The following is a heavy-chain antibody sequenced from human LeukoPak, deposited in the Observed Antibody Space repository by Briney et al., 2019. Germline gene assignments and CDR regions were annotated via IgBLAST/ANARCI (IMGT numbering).Heavy chain of an antibody. J-gene: IGHJ4*02. CDR2: ILSDGSNK. D-gene: IGHD3-10*01. Sequence: GRSLRLSCAASGFTFSSYAMRWVRQAPGKGLEWVAVILSDGSNKYYADSVKGRFTISRDNSKNTLYLQMNSLRAEDTAVYYCAREGKGQDYDYWGQGTLVTVSS. CDR3: AREGKGQDYDY. CDR1: GFTFSSYA. V-gene: IGHV3-30*04.